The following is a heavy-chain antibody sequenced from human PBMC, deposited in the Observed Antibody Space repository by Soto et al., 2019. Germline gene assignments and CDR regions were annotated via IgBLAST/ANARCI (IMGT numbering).Heavy chain of an antibody. D-gene: IGHD6-6*01. CDR3: AREGYTSSSIHSFLDS. CDR2: IIPFLGTT. J-gene: IGHJ4*02. CDR1: GGTFSSYG. Sequence: SVKVSCKASGGTFSSYGISWVRQAPGQGREWMGRIIPFLGTTNYAQNFQDRLTVTADTSTNTAFMELSSLRSDDTAVYYCAREGYTSSSIHSFLDSWGQGTLVTVSS. V-gene: IGHV1-69*10.